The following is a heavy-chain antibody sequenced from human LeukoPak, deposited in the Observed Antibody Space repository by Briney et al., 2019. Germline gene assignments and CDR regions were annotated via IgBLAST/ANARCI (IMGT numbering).Heavy chain of an antibody. V-gene: IGHV4-34*01. CDR1: GGSFSGYY. D-gene: IGHD5-24*01. Sequence: SETLSLTCAVYGGSFSGYYWSWIRQPPGKGLEWIGEINHSGSTNYNPSLKSRVTTSVDTSKNQFSLKLSSVTAADTAVYYCARAFGRWLQKSFGYWGQRTLVTVSS. CDR2: INHSGST. J-gene: IGHJ4*02. CDR3: ARAFGRWLQKSFGY.